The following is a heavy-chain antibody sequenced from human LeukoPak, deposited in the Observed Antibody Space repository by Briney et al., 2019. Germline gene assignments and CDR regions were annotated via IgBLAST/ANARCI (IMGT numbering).Heavy chain of an antibody. CDR3: ARDFCSGGSCTNWFDP. D-gene: IGHD2-15*01. CDR1: GYTFTGYY. V-gene: IGHV1-2*02. CDR2: INPNSGGT. Sequence: ASVKVSCKASGYTFTGYYMHWVRQAPGQGLEWMGWINPNSGGTNYAQKFQGRVTMTRDTSISTAYMELSRLRSDDTAVHYCARDFCSGGSCTNWFDPWGQGTLVTVSS. J-gene: IGHJ5*02.